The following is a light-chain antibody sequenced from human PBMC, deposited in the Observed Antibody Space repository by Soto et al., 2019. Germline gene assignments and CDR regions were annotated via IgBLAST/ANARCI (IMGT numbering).Light chain of an antibody. J-gene: IGLJ2*01. CDR2: EAN. CDR1: SSDVGSHNL. V-gene: IGLV2-23*01. CDR3: CSYVGTSTI. Sequence: QSALTQPASVSGSPGQSITISCTGSSSDVGSHNLVSWYQQYPGKAPKLMIFEANKRPSGVSNRFSGSKSGNTASMTVSGIQADDEADYYCCSYVGTSTIFGGGTKVTVL.